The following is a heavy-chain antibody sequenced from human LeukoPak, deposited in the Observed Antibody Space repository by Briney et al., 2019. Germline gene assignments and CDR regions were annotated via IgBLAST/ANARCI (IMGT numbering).Heavy chain of an antibody. Sequence: GASVKVSCKASGYTFISYGINWVRQAPGQGLEWMGWISAYNGNTNYAQKLQGRVTMTTDTSTSTAYMELRSLRSDDTAVYYCARARSLTYYYGSGVDYWGQGTLVTVSS. J-gene: IGHJ4*02. CDR2: ISAYNGNT. D-gene: IGHD3-10*01. CDR1: GYTFISYG. CDR3: ARARSLTYYYGSGVDY. V-gene: IGHV1-18*01.